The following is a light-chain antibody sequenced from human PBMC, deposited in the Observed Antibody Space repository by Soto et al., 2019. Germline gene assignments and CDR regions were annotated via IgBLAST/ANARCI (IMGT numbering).Light chain of an antibody. CDR3: SSYTSSSPLV. J-gene: IGLJ2*01. Sequence: QSALTQPASVSGSPGQSITISCTGTSSDVGGYNYVSWYQQYPGKAPKLMIYDVSNRPSGVSNRFSGSKSGNTASLTISGLLAEDEADYYCSSYTSSSPLVFGGGTKLTVL. CDR2: DVS. CDR1: SSDVGGYNY. V-gene: IGLV2-14*01.